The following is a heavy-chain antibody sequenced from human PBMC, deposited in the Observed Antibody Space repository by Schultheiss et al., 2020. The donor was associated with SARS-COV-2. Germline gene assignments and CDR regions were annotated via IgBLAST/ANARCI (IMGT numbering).Heavy chain of an antibody. V-gene: IGHV4-34*01. CDR3: ARGKVTIAAAGAFDI. D-gene: IGHD6-13*01. Sequence: SQTLSLTCAVYGGSFSGYYWSWIRQPPGKGLEWIGEINHSGSTNYNPSLKSRVTISVDTSKNQFSLKLSSVTAADTAVYYCARGKVTIAAAGAFDIWGQGTMVTVSS. J-gene: IGHJ3*02. CDR1: GGSFSGYY. CDR2: INHSGST.